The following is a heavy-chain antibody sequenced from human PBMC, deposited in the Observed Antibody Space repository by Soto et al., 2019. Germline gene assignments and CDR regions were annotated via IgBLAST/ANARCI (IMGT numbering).Heavy chain of an antibody. Sequence: SQTLSLTCAISGDSVSSSSVTWNWIRQSPSRDLEWLGRTYYRSKWYNDYAESVKSRITINPDTSKNQFSLHLNSVTPDDTVVYYCVRLIGNSWLDFWGQGTLVTVSS. D-gene: IGHD1-26*01. CDR1: GDSVSSSSVT. J-gene: IGHJ5*01. CDR2: TYYRSKWYN. CDR3: VRLIGNSWLDF. V-gene: IGHV6-1*01.